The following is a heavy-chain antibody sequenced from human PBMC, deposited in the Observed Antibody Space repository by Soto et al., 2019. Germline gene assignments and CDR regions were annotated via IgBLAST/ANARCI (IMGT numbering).Heavy chain of an antibody. CDR1: GFTFSCSA. Sequence: GGSLRLSCAASGFTFSCSAMHWVRQASGKGLEWVGRIRSKANSYATAYAASVKGRFTISRDDSKNTAYLQMNSLKTEDTAVYYCTXHLADTAMPYYYYGMDVWGQGTTVTVSS. CDR3: TXHLADTAMPYYYYGMDV. J-gene: IGHJ6*02. V-gene: IGHV3-73*01. CDR2: IRSKANSYAT. D-gene: IGHD5-18*01.